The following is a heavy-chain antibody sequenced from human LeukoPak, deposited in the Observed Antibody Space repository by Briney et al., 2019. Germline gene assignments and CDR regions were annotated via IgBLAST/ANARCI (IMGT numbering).Heavy chain of an antibody. CDR1: GGSISSGGYY. D-gene: IGHD4-11*01. Sequence: SQTLSLTCTVSGGSISSGGYYWSWIRQHPGKGLEWIGYIYYSGSTCYNPSLKSRVTISVDTSKNQFSLKLSSVTAADTAVYYCARGFNTVTSYFDYWGQGTLVTVSS. V-gene: IGHV4-31*03. CDR2: IYYSGST. J-gene: IGHJ4*02. CDR3: ARGFNTVTSYFDY.